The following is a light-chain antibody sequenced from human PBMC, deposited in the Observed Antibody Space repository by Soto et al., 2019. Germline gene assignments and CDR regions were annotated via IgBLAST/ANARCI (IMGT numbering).Light chain of an antibody. CDR2: GAS. CDR1: QSVNSAY. CDR3: QLYGSSPTWA. Sequence: EIVLTQSPGTLSLSPGERATLSCRASQSVNSAYVAWYQQNPGQAPRVLIYGASTRATGIPHRFSGSGSGKDFSLTISRLEPEDSALSYCQLYGSSPTWAFGQGTKVEIK. J-gene: IGKJ1*01. V-gene: IGKV3-20*01.